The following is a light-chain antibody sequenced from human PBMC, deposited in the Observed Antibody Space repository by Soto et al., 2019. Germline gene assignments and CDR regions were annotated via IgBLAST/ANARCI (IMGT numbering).Light chain of an antibody. Sequence: EVVMTQSPATLSVSSGERVTLSCRASEGVRTNLAWYQQKPGQAPRLLIYDASTRAAAVPARFSGSGSGTDFTLTISSLQSEDFAVYYCQQYNAWPPWTFGQGTKVEIK. CDR3: QQYNAWPPWT. CDR2: DAS. V-gene: IGKV3-15*01. CDR1: EGVRTN. J-gene: IGKJ1*01.